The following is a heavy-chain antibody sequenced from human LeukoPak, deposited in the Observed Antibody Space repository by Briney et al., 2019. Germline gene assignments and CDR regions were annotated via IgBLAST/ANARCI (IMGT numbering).Heavy chain of an antibody. CDR3: ARGEHSVES. D-gene: IGHD1/OR15-1a*01. V-gene: IGHV4-4*07. CDR2: IYSSGCT. J-gene: IGHJ4*02. Sequence: SETLSLTCTVSGGAIRSHYWNWIRPPAGKGLEWIGRIYSSGCTNDNPFLKSRHTMSVDMSKNQFSLRLNSVTAADTAVYYCARGEHSVESWGQGMLVTVSS. CDR1: GGAIRSHY.